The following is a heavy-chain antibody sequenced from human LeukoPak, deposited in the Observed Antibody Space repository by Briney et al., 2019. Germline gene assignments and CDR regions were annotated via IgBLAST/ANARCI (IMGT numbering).Heavy chain of an antibody. Sequence: SQTLSLTCAVSGGSISSGGYSWSWIRQPPGKGLEWIGYIYHSGSTYYNPSLKSRVTISVDRSKNQFSLKLSSVTAAGTAVYYCARGVIKEYYFDYWGQGTLVTVSS. D-gene: IGHD3-10*01. CDR3: ARGVIKEYYFDY. J-gene: IGHJ4*02. CDR2: IYHSGST. V-gene: IGHV4-30-2*01. CDR1: GGSISSGGYS.